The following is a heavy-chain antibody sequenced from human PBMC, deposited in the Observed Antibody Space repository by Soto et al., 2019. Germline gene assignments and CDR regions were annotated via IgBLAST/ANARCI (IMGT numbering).Heavy chain of an antibody. CDR2: ISAYNGNT. CDR1: GYTFTSYG. CDR3: ARDLAWWVLLPYYCYYGMDV. D-gene: IGHD1-26*01. J-gene: IGHJ6*02. V-gene: IGHV1-18*04. Sequence: QVQLVQSGAEVKKPGASVKVSCKASGYTFTSYGISWVRQAPGQGLEWMGWISAYNGNTNYAQKLQGRVTMNTDASTSTAYMELRSLRSDDTAVYYCARDLAWWVLLPYYCYYGMDVWGQGTTVTVSS.